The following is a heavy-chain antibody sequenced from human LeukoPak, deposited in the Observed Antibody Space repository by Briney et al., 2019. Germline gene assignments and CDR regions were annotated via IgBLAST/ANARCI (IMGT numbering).Heavy chain of an antibody. J-gene: IGHJ4*02. D-gene: IGHD5-24*01. V-gene: IGHV3-66*01. CDR3: ARAKGMATITDY. Sequence: GGSLRLSCAASGFTVSSNYMSWVRQAPGKGLEWVSVISSGGTTYYADSVKGRFTISRDNSKNTLYLQMNSLRAEDTAVYYCARAKGMATITDYWGQGTLVTVSS. CDR1: GFTVSSNY. CDR2: ISSGGTT.